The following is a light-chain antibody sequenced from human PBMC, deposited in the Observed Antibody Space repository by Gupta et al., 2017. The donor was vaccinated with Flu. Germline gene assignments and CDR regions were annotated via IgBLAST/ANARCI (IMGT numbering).Light chain of an antibody. Sequence: DIQMTQSPSSLSASVGDRVTITCRASQGIRNNLGWYQQKQGKAPKRLIYAASSWQSGVSSRFSGSGAGTEFTLTISSLQHEDFATYYCLKHYTYAQCTFGGGTKVEIK. CDR1: QGIRNN. J-gene: IGKJ4*01. CDR2: AAS. CDR3: LKHYTYAQCT. V-gene: IGKV1-17*01.